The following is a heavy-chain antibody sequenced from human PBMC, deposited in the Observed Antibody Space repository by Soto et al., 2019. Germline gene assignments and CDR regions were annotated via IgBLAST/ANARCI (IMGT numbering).Heavy chain of an antibody. CDR1: GFTFSNAW. Sequence: GGSLRLSCAASGFTFSNAWTSWVRQAPGKGLEWVGRIQSKTDGGTTDYAAPVKGRFTSSRDDSKNTLYLQVNSLKTEDTAVYYCATDPYYYDSSGYYSVGAFDIWGQGTMVTVSS. CDR2: IQSKTDGGTT. J-gene: IGHJ3*02. D-gene: IGHD3-22*01. V-gene: IGHV3-15*01. CDR3: ATDPYYYDSSGYYSVGAFDI.